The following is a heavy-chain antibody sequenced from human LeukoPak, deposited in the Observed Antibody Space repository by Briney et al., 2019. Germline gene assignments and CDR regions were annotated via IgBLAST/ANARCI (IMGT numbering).Heavy chain of an antibody. V-gene: IGHV4-34*01. D-gene: IGHD4-23*01. CDR1: GGSFSGYY. J-gene: IGHJ4*01. CDR3: ARDYGGKLDY. Sequence: SETLSLTCAVYGGSFSGYYWSWIRQPPGKGLEWIGEIYHSGSTNYNPSLKSRVTISVDKSKNQFSLTLTSVTEADTAVYYCARDYGGKLDYWGHGTLVTVSS. CDR2: IYHSGST.